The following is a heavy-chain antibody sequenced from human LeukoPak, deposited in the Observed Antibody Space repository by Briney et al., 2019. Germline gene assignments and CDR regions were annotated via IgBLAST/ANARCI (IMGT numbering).Heavy chain of an antibody. V-gene: IGHV1-2*02. J-gene: IGHJ6*03. Sequence: ASVKVSCKASGYTFTGYYMHWVRQAPGQGLEWMGWINPNSGGTNYAQKFQGRVTMTRDTSISTAYMELRSLRSDDTAVYYCARETPVYYDSSGYSYYYYYMDVWGKGTTVTVSS. CDR1: GYTFTGYY. CDR2: INPNSGGT. D-gene: IGHD3-22*01. CDR3: ARETPVYYDSSGYSYYYYYMDV.